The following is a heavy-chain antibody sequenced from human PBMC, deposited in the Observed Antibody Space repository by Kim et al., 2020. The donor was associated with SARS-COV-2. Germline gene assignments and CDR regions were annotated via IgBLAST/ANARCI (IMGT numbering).Heavy chain of an antibody. CDR3: ARGGLIPTKGAFDI. Sequence: SQTLSLTCAISGDSVSSNSAAWIWIRQSPSRGLEWLGRTYYRSKWYNDYALSVKSRITINPDTSKNQFSLQLNSVTPEDTAVYYCARGGLIPTKGAFDIWGQGTMVTVSS. D-gene: IGHD5-12*01. V-gene: IGHV6-1*01. CDR2: TYYRSKWYN. CDR1: GDSVSSNSAA. J-gene: IGHJ3*02.